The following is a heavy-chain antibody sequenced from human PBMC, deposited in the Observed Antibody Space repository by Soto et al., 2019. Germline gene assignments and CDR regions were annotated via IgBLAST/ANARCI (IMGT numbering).Heavy chain of an antibody. CDR2: IYYSEST. CDR1: GGSISSGSYY. J-gene: IGHJ4*02. CDR3: ARDQAIGGSSY. D-gene: IGHD1-26*01. Sequence: SETPSLTCTVPGGSISSGSYYWSWIRQHPGKGLEWIGYIYYSESTYYILSLKSRVTISVDTSKNQFSLNLSSVTAADTAVYYCARDQAIGGSSYWSQGTLVTVSS. V-gene: IGHV4-31*03.